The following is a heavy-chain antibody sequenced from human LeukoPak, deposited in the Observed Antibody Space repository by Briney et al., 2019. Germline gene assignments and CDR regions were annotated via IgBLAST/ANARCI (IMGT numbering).Heavy chain of an antibody. CDR2: IYHSGST. J-gene: IGHJ6*02. Sequence: SETLSLTCAVSGGSISSGGYSWSWIRQPPGKGLEWIGYIYHSGSTYYNPSLKSRVTISVDRSKNQFSLKLSSVTAADTAVYYCAGQRHDSSGYSDYYYYYGMDVWGQGTTVTVSS. D-gene: IGHD3-22*01. CDR3: AGQRHDSSGYSDYYYYYGMDV. CDR1: GGSISSGGYS. V-gene: IGHV4-30-2*01.